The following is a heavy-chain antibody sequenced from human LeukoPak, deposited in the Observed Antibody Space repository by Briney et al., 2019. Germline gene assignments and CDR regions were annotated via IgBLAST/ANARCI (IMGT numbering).Heavy chain of an antibody. CDR2: IYYSGST. J-gene: IGHJ4*02. CDR1: GFTFSSYA. V-gene: IGHV4-30-4*08. D-gene: IGHD3-10*01. Sequence: LRLSCAASGFTFSSYAMSWIRQPPGKGLEWIGYIYYSGSTYYNPSLKSRVTISVDTSKNQFSLKLSSVTAADTAVYYCARDELLWFGELFPPRYWGQGTLVTVSS. CDR3: ARDELLWFGELFPPRY.